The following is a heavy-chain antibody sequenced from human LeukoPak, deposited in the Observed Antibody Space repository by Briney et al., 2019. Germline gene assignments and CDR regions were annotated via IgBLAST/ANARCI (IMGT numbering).Heavy chain of an antibody. D-gene: IGHD6-6*01. V-gene: IGHV3-48*03. Sequence: GGSLRLSCAASGLIFSSDEMNWIRQAPGKGLEWVSYISSSGATVYYADSVKGRFTISRDNAKNSLHLQMNSLRAEDTAVYYCARVGSTSPGDYWGQETLVTVSS. CDR2: ISSSGATV. J-gene: IGHJ4*02. CDR3: ARVGSTSPGDY. CDR1: GLIFSSDE.